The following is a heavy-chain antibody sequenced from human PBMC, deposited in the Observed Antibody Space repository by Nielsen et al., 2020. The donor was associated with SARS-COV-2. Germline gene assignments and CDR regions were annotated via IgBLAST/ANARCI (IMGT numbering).Heavy chain of an antibody. CDR3: ARVLSGYSFGFVVY. CDR1: GGTFNSYT. J-gene: IGHJ4*02. V-gene: IGHV1-46*02. D-gene: IGHD5-12*01. CDR2: IAPSGGRT. Sequence: ASVKVSCKASGGTFNSYTFSWVRKAPGQGLEWMGVIAPSGGRTSYAQRFQGRVTMTSDTSTSTFYMEVRRLRSEDTAVYYCARVLSGYSFGFVVYWGQGTLVTVSS.